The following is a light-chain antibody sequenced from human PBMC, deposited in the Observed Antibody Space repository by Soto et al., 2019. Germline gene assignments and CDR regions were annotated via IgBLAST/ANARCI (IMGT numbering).Light chain of an antibody. V-gene: IGLV2-11*01. CDR3: CSNAGSLGF. CDR2: DVS. J-gene: IGLJ1*01. CDR1: SSDVGGYNY. Sequence: QSVLTQPPSVSGSPGQSVTISCTGTSSDVGGYNYVSWYQQHPGKAPKVMIYDVSKRPSGVPDRFSGSKSGNTASLTISGPQAEDEADYYCCSNAGSLGFFGTGTKVPVL.